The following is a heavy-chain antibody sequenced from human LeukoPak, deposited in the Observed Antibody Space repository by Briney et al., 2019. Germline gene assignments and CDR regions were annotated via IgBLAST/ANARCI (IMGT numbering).Heavy chain of an antibody. CDR1: GGSISSHY. J-gene: IGHJ4*02. V-gene: IGHV4-59*11. D-gene: IGHD3-22*01. CDR2: INCSGST. CDR3: AREMNEWIVVVGGAPPET. Sequence: SETLSLTCSISGGSISSHYWSWIRQPPGKGPEWIGYINCSGSTNHNPSLKSRVSISIDASKNQLSLKLSSVTAADTAVYYCAREMNEWIVVVGGAPPETWGQGTLVTVSS.